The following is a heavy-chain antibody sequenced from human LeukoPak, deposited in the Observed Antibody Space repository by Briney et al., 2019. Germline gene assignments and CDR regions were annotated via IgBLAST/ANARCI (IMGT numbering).Heavy chain of an antibody. CDR3: ARVSIFGVVIANDY. CDR1: GFTFGCYT. D-gene: IGHD3-16*02. J-gene: IGHJ4*02. Sequence: GSLRLSCAASGFTFGCYTMSWVRQAPGKGLQWVSTITSGGDYMYYADPVKGRFTISRDDSKNSLYLHMNSLRAEDTAVYYCARVSIFGVVIANDYWGQGTVVTVSS. CDR2: ITSGGDYM. V-gene: IGHV3-21*01.